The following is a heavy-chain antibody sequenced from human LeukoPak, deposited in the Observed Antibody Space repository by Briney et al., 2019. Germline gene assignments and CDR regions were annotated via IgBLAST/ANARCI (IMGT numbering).Heavy chain of an antibody. D-gene: IGHD3-10*01. CDR3: ARAMSYYFDY. CDR1: RFSFSSYG. J-gene: IGHJ4*02. CDR2: IRFDGSEK. V-gene: IGHV3-30*02. Sequence: GGSLRLSCAASRFSFSSYGMHWVRLAPGKGLEWVGLIRFDGSEKYYAESVKGRFTISRDNSKNTVYLQVNSLRAEDTAVYHCARAMSYYFDYWGPGTLVTVSS.